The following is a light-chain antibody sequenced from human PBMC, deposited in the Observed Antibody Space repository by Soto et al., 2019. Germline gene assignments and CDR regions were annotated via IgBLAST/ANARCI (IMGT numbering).Light chain of an antibody. Sequence: DIVMTQSPDSLAVSLGESATINCKSSQSVLYSSNNKNYLAWYQQKPGQPPKLLIYWASTRESGVPDRFSGSGSVTDFTLPISSLQAEDVAVYYCQQYCSTPLTFGGGTKVEIK. CDR3: QQYCSTPLT. J-gene: IGKJ4*02. CDR2: WAS. CDR1: QSVLYSSNNKNY. V-gene: IGKV4-1*01.